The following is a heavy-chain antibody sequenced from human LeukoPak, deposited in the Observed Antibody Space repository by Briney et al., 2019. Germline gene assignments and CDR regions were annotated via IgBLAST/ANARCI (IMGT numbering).Heavy chain of an antibody. V-gene: IGHV1-3*01. CDR1: GYTFNNYA. CDR2: INAGNGNT. Sequence: GASVKVSCKASGYTFNNYAISWLRQAPGQRLEWMGWINAGNGNTKYSQKFQGRVTITRDTSASTAYMELSSLRSEDTAVYYCARGDSSGYYLTGRGLSDYWGQGTLVTVSS. D-gene: IGHD3-22*01. J-gene: IGHJ4*02. CDR3: ARGDSSGYYLTGRGLSDY.